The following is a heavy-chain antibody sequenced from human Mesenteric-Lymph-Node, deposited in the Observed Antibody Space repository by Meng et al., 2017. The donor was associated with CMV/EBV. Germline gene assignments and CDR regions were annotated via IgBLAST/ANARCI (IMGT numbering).Heavy chain of an antibody. CDR1: GFTVSSNY. J-gene: IGHJ6*02. CDR3: ARGAYCSGTSCYGDYFYYYAMDV. Sequence: GESLKISCAASGFTVSSNYMSWVRQAPGKGLEWVSVIYSGGSTYYADSVKGRFTISRDNSKNTLYMQMNSLRAEDTAVYYCARGAYCSGTSCYGDYFYYYAMDVWGQGTTVTVSS. D-gene: IGHD2-2*01. V-gene: IGHV3-53*05. CDR2: IYSGGST.